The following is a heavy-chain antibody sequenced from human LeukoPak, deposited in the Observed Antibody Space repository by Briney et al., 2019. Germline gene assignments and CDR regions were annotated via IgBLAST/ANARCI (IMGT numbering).Heavy chain of an antibody. Sequence: PGGSLRLSCAASGFTVSSTYMSWVRQAPGKGLEWVSVIFSGGSTYYAASVKGRITISRDDSKNTLYLQMNSLRVEDTAVYYRARAGYSSGWRSIEYCGQGTLVTVSS. CDR3: ARAGYSSGWRSIEY. J-gene: IGHJ4*02. CDR2: IFSGGST. D-gene: IGHD6-19*01. CDR1: GFTVSSTY. V-gene: IGHV3-53*01.